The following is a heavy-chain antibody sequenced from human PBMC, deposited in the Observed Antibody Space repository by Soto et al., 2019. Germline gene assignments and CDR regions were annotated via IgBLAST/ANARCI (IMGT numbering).Heavy chain of an antibody. CDR2: IYGSGST. Sequence: SETLSLTCTVSGGSVSSGSSYWSWIRQPPGKGLEWSGYIYGSGSTNYNPSLKSRVTISVDTSKNQFSLKLSSLTAADTAVYYCARVYCSGGSCYSVYYYYGMDAWGQGTTVTVSS. CDR3: ARVYCSGGSCYSVYYYYGMDA. D-gene: IGHD2-15*01. J-gene: IGHJ6*02. V-gene: IGHV4-61*01. CDR1: GGSVSSGSSY.